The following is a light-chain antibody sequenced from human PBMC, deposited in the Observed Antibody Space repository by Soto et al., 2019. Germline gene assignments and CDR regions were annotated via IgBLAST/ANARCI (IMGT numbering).Light chain of an antibody. CDR2: SNN. Sequence: QSVLTQPPSASGTPGQRVTISCSGSSSNIGSNTVNWYQQLPGTAPKLLIYSNNQRPSGVPVRFSGSKSCTSASLAIRGLQSEDEADYYCAAWDDSLNGFYVFGTGTKLTVL. V-gene: IGLV1-44*01. CDR3: AAWDDSLNGFYV. J-gene: IGLJ1*01. CDR1: SSNIGSNT.